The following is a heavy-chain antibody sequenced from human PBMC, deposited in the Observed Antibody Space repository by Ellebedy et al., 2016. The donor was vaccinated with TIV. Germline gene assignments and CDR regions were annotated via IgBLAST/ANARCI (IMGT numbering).Heavy chain of an antibody. CDR3: GRETGYIIDWEPLDL. CDR2: IDTGGGT. Sequence: PGGSLRLSCEASGFTFSRYDMHWVRQTVGKGLEWLAAIDTGGGTYYPGSVKGRFTISRDNGKNSLYLQVNSLRAEDTAVYYCGRETGYIIDWEPLDLWGQGTVVTVSS. CDR1: GFTFSRYD. V-gene: IGHV3-13*01. D-gene: IGHD1-14*01. J-gene: IGHJ3*01.